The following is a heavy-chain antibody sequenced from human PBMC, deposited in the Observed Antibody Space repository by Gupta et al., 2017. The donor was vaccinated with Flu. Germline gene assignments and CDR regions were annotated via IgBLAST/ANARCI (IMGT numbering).Heavy chain of an antibody. J-gene: IGHJ6*02. CDR1: GGSISSSNW. CDR2: IYHSGST. Sequence: QVQLQESGPGLVKPSGTLSLTCAVSGGSISSSNWWSWVRQPPGKGLEWIGEIYHSGSTNYNPSLKSRVTISVDKSKNQFSLKLSSVTAADTAVYYCARDLAVAGSYYYYGMDVWGQGTTVTVSS. CDR3: ARDLAVAGSYYYYGMDV. D-gene: IGHD6-19*01. V-gene: IGHV4-4*02.